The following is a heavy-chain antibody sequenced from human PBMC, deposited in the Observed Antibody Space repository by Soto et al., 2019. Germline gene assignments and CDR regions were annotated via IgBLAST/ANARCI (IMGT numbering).Heavy chain of an antibody. CDR3: ARGYYDSSGYYYAPIYYYYGMDV. CDR2: INPNSGGT. CDR1: GYTFTGYY. D-gene: IGHD3-22*01. Sequence: ASVKVSCKASGYTFTGYYMHWVRQAPGQGLEWMGWINPNSGGTNYAQKFQGWVTMTRDTSISTAYMELSRLRSDDTAVYYCARGYYDSSGYYYAPIYYYYGMDVWGQGTTVTAP. J-gene: IGHJ6*02. V-gene: IGHV1-2*04.